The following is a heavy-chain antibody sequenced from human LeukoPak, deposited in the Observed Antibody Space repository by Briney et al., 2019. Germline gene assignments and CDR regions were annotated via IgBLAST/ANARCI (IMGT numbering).Heavy chain of an antibody. CDR2: MYYSGST. D-gene: IGHD3-22*01. V-gene: IGHV4-59*12. CDR3: ARTSGYYYPPHF. J-gene: IGHJ4*02. CDR1: GGSISSYY. Sequence: PSETLSLTCTVSGGSISSYYWSWIRQPPGKGLEWIGYMYYSGSTYYNPSLKSRITISVDTSKNQFSLKLSSVTAADTAVYYCARTSGYYYPPHFWGQGTLVTVSS.